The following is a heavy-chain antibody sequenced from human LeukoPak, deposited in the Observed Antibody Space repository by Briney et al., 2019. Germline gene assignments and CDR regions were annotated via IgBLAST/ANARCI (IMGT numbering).Heavy chain of an antibody. D-gene: IGHD6-6*01. V-gene: IGHV3-30*03. CDR1: GFTFSTYG. CDR2: VSSDGSNK. CDR3: ARDSSSYYYGMDV. Sequence: GGSLRLSCAASGFTFSTYGMHWVRQAPGKGLEWVAAVSSDGSNKHYADSVKGRFTISRDNSKKALYLQMNSPRAEDTAVYYCARDSSSYYYGMDVWGQGTAVTVSS. J-gene: IGHJ6*02.